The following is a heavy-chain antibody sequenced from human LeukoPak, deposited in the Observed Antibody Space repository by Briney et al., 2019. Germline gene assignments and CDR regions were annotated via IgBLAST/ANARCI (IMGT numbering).Heavy chain of an antibody. D-gene: IGHD5-12*01. J-gene: IGHJ4*02. V-gene: IGHV4-39*07. Sequence: SEILSLTCSVSGGSISSTYYYWGWIRQPPGKGLEWIGSIYYSGTTYYNPSLKSRVTISVDTSKNQFSLKLSSVTAADTAVYYCARKKGYSGYGDYWGQGTLVTVSS. CDR3: ARKKGYSGYGDY. CDR1: GGSISSTYYY. CDR2: IYYSGTT.